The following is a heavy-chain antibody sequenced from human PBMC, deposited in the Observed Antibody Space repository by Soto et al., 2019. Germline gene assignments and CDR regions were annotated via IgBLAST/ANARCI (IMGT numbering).Heavy chain of an antibody. D-gene: IGHD3-16*02. J-gene: IGHJ4*02. CDR1: GGSISSYY. CDR3: ARRYRGNFDY. CDR2: IYYSGST. Sequence: SETLSLTCTVSGGSISSYYWSWIRQPPGKGLEWIGYIYYSGSTNYNPSLKSRVTISVDTTKNQFSLKLSSVTAADTAVYYSARRYRGNFDYWGQGTLVTVSS. V-gene: IGHV4-59*01.